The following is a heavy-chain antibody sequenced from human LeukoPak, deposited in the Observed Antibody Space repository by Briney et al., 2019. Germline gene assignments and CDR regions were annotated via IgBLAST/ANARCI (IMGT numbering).Heavy chain of an antibody. Sequence: PGGSLRLSCAASGFTLSNYWMTWVRQAPGKGLEWVANIKQDGSDKYYVDSVKGRFTISRDNAKNSLYLQMNSLRAEDTAVYSCARVRTGTTVGDYYYYTMDVWGQGTTVAVSS. CDR2: IKQDGSDK. CDR1: GFTLSNYW. V-gene: IGHV3-7*05. D-gene: IGHD1-7*01. J-gene: IGHJ6*02. CDR3: ARVRTGTTVGDYYYYTMDV.